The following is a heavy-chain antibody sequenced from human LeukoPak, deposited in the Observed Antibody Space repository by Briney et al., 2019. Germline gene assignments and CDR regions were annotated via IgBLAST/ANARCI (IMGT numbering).Heavy chain of an antibody. CDR1: GYTFTGYY. CDR3: ASDVNWNYSPYYFDY. J-gene: IGHJ4*02. D-gene: IGHD1-7*01. V-gene: IGHV1-2*02. Sequence: ASVKVSCKASGYTFTGYYMHWVRQAPGQGLEWMGWINPNSGGTNYAQKFQGRVTMTRDTAISTAYMELSRLRSDDTAVYYCASDVNWNYSPYYFDYWGQGTMVTVSS. CDR2: INPNSGGT.